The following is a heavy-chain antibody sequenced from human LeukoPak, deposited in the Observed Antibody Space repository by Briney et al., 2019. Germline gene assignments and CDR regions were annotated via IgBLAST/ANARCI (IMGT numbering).Heavy chain of an antibody. D-gene: IGHD5-12*01. V-gene: IGHV3-21*04. Sequence: MTGGSLRLSCAASGFTFSTYTMSWVRQAPGKGLEWVSSISSSGTYIFYADSVKGRFTISRDNAKNSLYLQMNSLRAEDTAVYYCARCYVATIELADYWAREPWSPSPQ. J-gene: IGHJ4*02. CDR2: ISSSGTYI. CDR1: GFTFSTYT. CDR3: ARCYVATIELADY.